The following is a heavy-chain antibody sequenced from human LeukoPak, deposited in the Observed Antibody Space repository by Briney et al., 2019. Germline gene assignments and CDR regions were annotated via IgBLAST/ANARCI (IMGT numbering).Heavy chain of an antibody. D-gene: IGHD2-15*01. CDR2: ISAYNGNT. J-gene: IGHJ4*02. V-gene: IGHV1-18*04. CDR3: AREYCSGGSCSFDY. Sequence: ASVKVSCKASGYTFTSYGIGWVRQAPGQGLEWMGWISAYNGNTNYAQKLQGRVTMTTDTSTSTAYMELRSLRSDDTAVYYCAREYCSGGSCSFDYWGQGTLVTVSS. CDR1: GYTFTSYG.